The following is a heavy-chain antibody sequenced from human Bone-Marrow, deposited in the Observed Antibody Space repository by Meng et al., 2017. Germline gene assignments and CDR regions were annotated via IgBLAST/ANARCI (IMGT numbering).Heavy chain of an antibody. CDR1: GGSLSGYY. CDR2: INHSGST. CDR3: AGEESNSLDYGMDV. Sequence: SETLSLTCAVYGGSLSGYYWSWIRQPPGKGLEWIGEINHSGSTNYNPSLTSRVTISVDTSKDQFSLKLSSVTAADTAVYYCAGEESNSLDYGMDVWGQGTTVTVSS. D-gene: IGHD3-10*01. J-gene: IGHJ6*02. V-gene: IGHV4-34*01.